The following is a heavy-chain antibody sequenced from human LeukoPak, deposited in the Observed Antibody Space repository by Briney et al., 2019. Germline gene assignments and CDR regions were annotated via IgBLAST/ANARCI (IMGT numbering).Heavy chain of an antibody. V-gene: IGHV6-1*01. CDR2: TYYRSKWYN. J-gene: IGHJ4*02. Sequence: SQTLSLTCAISGDIVSSNSAAWNWIRQSPSRGLEWLGRTYYRSKWYNDYAVSVKSRITINPDTSKNQFSLKLSSVTAADTAVYYCARVRKSYSSSWFFDYWGQGTLVTVSS. CDR1: GDIVSSNSAA. D-gene: IGHD6-13*01. CDR3: ARVRKSYSSSWFFDY.